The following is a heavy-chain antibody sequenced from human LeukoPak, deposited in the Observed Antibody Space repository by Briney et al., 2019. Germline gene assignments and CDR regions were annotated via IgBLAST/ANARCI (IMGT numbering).Heavy chain of an antibody. CDR1: VFTFSSYI. CDR2: ISSRSSNI. CDR3: AAWQPIHPDRDHNWFDP. Sequence: GGCLRLSSVASVFTFSSYIMNWVRQAPRKGVECVSSISSRSSNIYYADSVKGRFTISRDNAKNSLYLQMNSLRAEDTAVYYCAAWQPIHPDRDHNWFDPWGQGTLVTVSS. J-gene: IGHJ5*02. V-gene: IGHV3-21*01. D-gene: IGHD1-14*01.